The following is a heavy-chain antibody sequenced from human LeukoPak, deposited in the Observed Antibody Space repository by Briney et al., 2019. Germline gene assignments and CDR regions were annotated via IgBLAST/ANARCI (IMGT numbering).Heavy chain of an antibody. Sequence: GGSLRLSCAASGFTFSSYWMSWVRQAPGKGLEWVANIKQDGSEKYYVDSVKGRFTISRDNAKNSLYLQMNSLRAEDTAVYYCAREGGYCSSTSCYLYFQHWGQGTLVTVSS. CDR2: IKQDGSEK. J-gene: IGHJ1*01. D-gene: IGHD2-2*01. CDR1: GFTFSSYW. CDR3: AREGGYCSSTSCYLYFQH. V-gene: IGHV3-7*01.